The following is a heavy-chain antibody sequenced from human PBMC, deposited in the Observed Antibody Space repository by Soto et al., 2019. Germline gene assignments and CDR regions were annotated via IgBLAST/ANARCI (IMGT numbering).Heavy chain of an antibody. CDR3: ARDRAVAATVWDFDY. D-gene: IGHD2-15*01. Sequence: ASVKVSCKASGYTFTSYGISWVRQAPGQGLEWMGWISAYNGNTNYAQKLQGRVTMTTDTSTSTAYMELRSLRSDDTAVYYCARDRAVAATVWDFDYWGQGTLVTVSS. CDR2: ISAYNGNT. CDR1: GYTFTSYG. V-gene: IGHV1-18*04. J-gene: IGHJ4*02.